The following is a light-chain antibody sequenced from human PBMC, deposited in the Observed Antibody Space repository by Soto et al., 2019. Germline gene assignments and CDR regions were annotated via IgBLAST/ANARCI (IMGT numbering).Light chain of an antibody. J-gene: IGLJ1*01. V-gene: IGLV2-14*01. CDR2: EVS. CDR1: SSDVGGYNY. CDR3: SAYTSSINYV. Sequence: QSALTQPASVSGSPGLSITISCTGTSSDVGGYNYVSWYQQHPGKAPKLMIYEVSNRPSGVSNRFSGSKSGNTASLTISGLQAEDEADYYCSAYTSSINYVFGTGTKVTV.